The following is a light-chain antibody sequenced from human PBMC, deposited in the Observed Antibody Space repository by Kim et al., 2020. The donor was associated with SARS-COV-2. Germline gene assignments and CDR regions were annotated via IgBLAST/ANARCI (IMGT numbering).Light chain of an antibody. CDR2: SAS. CDR1: QTVGND. CDR3: QQTNSDPLT. Sequence: DIQLTQSPSSLSASVGDRVTITCRASQTVGNDLNWYHQKAGKAPQILIYSASNLQSGVPSRFSGSGSGTDFTLTISSVQLEDFATYYCQQTNSDPLTFGGGTKVDIK. J-gene: IGKJ4*01. V-gene: IGKV1-39*01.